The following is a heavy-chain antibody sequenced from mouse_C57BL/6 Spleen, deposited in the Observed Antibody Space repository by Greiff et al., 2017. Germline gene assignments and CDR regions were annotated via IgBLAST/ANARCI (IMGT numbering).Heavy chain of an antibody. CDR2: IYPGDGDT. CDR3: ARLGKDYAMDY. Sequence: VQVVESGPELVKPGASVKISCKASGYAFSSSWMNWVKQRPGQGLEWIGRIYPGDGDTNYNGKFKGKATLTADKSSSTAYMHLSSLRSEDSAVYFCARLGKDYAMDYWGQGTSVTVSS. CDR1: GYAFSSSW. J-gene: IGHJ4*01. V-gene: IGHV1-82*01. D-gene: IGHD3-1*01.